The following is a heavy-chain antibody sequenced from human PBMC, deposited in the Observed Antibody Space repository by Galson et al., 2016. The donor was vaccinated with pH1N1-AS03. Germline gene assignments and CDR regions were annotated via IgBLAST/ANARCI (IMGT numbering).Heavy chain of an antibody. CDR2: VHYSGTT. J-gene: IGHJ4*02. D-gene: IGHD3-16*02. Sequence: ETLSLTCAVSGGSTTSPDWWTWVRQPPGKGLEWIGEVHYSGTTSYNPSLNSRVTMSIDKSNHQFSLNLGSVTAADTSVYFCASAGYHTPGYHYWGQGALVTVSS. CDR1: GGSTTSPDW. CDR3: ASAGYHTPGYHY. V-gene: IGHV4-4*01.